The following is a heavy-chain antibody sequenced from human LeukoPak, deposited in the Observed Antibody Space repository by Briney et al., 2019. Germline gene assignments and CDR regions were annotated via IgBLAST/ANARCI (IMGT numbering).Heavy chain of an antibody. Sequence: SETLSLTCFVTGGSISYYYWSWIRQPAGKGLEWIGRLYTSGSTDYNPSLKSRVTMSVDTSKNQSSLKLRSVTAADTAVYYCARGTVTTLFDYWGQGTLVTVSS. V-gene: IGHV4-4*07. J-gene: IGHJ4*02. CDR1: GGSISYYY. D-gene: IGHD4-17*01. CDR3: ARGTVTTLFDY. CDR2: LYTSGST.